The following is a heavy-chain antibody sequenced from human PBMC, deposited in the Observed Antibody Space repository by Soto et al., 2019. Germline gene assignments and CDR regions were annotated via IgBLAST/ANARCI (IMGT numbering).Heavy chain of an antibody. CDR3: ATYPPGISAAEQGPS. CDR1: GFIFSNVW. J-gene: IGHJ1*01. D-gene: IGHD6-13*01. V-gene: IGHV3-15*07. Sequence: GGSLRLSCAASGFIFSNVWMTWVRQVPGKGLEWVGHIKTYARGGTTDYAAPLKGRVSILRDDAKDTVYLQIDSPTSADTGVYFCATYPPGISAAEQGPSWGPGTQVTVSS. CDR2: IKTYARGGTT.